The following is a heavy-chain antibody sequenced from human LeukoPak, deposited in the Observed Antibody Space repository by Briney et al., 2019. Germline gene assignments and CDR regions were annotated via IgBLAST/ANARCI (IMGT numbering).Heavy chain of an antibody. J-gene: IGHJ4*02. CDR3: AKGYYYDSSGYYRLYFNY. CDR2: ISGSGGTT. CDR1: GFTFSSYA. Sequence: GGSLRLSCAASGFTFSSYAMSWVRQAPGKGLEWVSTISGSGGTTYYADSVKGRFTISRDNSKNTLYLQMNSLRAEDTAVYYCAKGYYYDSSGYYRLYFNYWGQGTLVTVSS. D-gene: IGHD3-22*01. V-gene: IGHV3-23*01.